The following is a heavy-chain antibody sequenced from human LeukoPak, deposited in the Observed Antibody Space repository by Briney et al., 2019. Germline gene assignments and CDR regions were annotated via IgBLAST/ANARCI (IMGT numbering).Heavy chain of an antibody. J-gene: IGHJ4*02. CDR3: ASLTTVTKHFDY. CDR1: GGSISSYY. V-gene: IGHV4-59*08. D-gene: IGHD4-17*01. CDR2: IYYGGST. Sequence: PSETLSLTCTVSGGSISSYYWSWIRQPPGKGLEWIGYIYYGGSTNYNPSLKSRVTISVDTSKNQFSLKLSSVTAADTAVYYCASLTTVTKHFDYWGQGTLVTVSS.